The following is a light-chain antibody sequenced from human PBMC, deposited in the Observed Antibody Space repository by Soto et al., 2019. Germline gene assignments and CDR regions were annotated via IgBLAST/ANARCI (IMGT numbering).Light chain of an antibody. J-gene: IGKJ5*01. CDR3: QQYNSWPPVS. CDR2: GAS. Sequence: EVVMTQSPATLSVSPGERATLSCRAGQSVSSNLAWYQQKPGQAPRLLIFGASTRATGIPARFSGSGSGREFTLTISSLQSEDFAVYYCQQYNSWPPVSFGQGTRLEIK. V-gene: IGKV3-15*01. CDR1: QSVSSN.